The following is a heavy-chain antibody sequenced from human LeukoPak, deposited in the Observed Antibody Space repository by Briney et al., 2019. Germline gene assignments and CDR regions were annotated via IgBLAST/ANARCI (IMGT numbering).Heavy chain of an antibody. J-gene: IGHJ4*02. D-gene: IGHD2-15*01. Sequence: ASVKVSCKASGYTFTNYGITWVRQAPGQGLEWMGWISAYNGNTNYVQSLQGRVTMTTDASTSTAYMELRSLSSDDTAMYYCARSYCSGGACFFSDFWGQGTLVTVSS. V-gene: IGHV1-18*04. CDR1: GYTFTNYG. CDR3: ARSYCSGGACFFSDF. CDR2: ISAYNGNT.